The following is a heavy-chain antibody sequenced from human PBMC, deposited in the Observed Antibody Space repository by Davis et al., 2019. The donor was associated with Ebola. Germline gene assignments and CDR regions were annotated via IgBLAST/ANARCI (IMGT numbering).Heavy chain of an antibody. V-gene: IGHV5-51*01. CDR2: IYPGDSDT. CDR1: GDSFPTNYW. CDR3: ARRGDGYELRYFDY. J-gene: IGHJ4*02. D-gene: IGHD5-12*01. Sequence: GESLKISCESSGDSFPTNYWISWVRQMPGKGLEWMGIIYPGDSDTRYNPSFQGHITISADQSISTAYLQWNSLQASDTAIYYCARRGDGYELRYFDYWGQGSLVTVSS.